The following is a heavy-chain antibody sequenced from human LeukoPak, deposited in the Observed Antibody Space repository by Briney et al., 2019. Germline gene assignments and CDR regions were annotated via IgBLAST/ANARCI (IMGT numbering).Heavy chain of an antibody. D-gene: IGHD3-16*01. CDR1: GFTLSTYW. Sequence: GGSLRLSCEASGFTLSTYWMNWVRQVPGKGLDWVANINPDGSGKTYVDSVKGRFTIARDNADNSLSLQMNSLRAEDTAVYYCSSWGAGGNSWGQGTLVTVSS. J-gene: IGHJ4*02. V-gene: IGHV3-7*01. CDR2: INPDGSGK. CDR3: SSWGAGGNS.